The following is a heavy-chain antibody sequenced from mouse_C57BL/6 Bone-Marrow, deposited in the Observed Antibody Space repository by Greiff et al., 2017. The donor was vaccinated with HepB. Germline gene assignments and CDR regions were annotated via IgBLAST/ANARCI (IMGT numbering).Heavy chain of an antibody. Sequence: EVQVVESGGGLVQPGGSMKLSCAASGFTFSDAWMDWVRQSPEKGLEWVAEIRNKANNHATYYAESVKVRFTISREYSKSSVYLQMNSLRAEDTCIYYCTRDYSNYYAMDYWGQGTSVTVAS. V-gene: IGHV6-6*01. CDR1: GFTFSDAW. CDR2: IRNKANNHAT. J-gene: IGHJ4*01. D-gene: IGHD2-5*01. CDR3: TRDYSNYYAMDY.